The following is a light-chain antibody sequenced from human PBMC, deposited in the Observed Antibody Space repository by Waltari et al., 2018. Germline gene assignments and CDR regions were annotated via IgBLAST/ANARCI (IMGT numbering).Light chain of an antibody. V-gene: IGKV2-28*01. CDR1: QSLLYSDGYNY. J-gene: IGKJ1*01. CDR3: MQALQTPRT. CDR2: LGS. Sequence: GEPASISCRSSQSLLYSDGYNYLDWYLQKPGQSPQLLIYLGSNRASGVPDRFSGSGSGTDFTLKISRVEAEDVGVYYCMQALQTPRTFGQGTKVEIK.